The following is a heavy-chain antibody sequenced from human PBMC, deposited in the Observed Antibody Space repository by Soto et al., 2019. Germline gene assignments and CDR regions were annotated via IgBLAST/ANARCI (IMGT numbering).Heavy chain of an antibody. CDR1: GYTFTRNW. CDR3: ATPGGRDFNAFDV. V-gene: IGHV5-51*01. Sequence: PGESLKISCKGSGYTFTRNWIGWVRPMPGKGLEWMGIIFPIDSDTRYSPSSQGQVTISADNSISTAYLQWSSLKASDTAIYYCATPGGRDFNAFDVWGQGTMVTVSS. CDR2: IFPIDSDT. J-gene: IGHJ3*01. D-gene: IGHD2-21*02.